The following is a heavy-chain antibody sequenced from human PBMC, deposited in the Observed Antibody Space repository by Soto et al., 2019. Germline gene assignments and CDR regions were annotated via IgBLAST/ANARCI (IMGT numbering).Heavy chain of an antibody. J-gene: IGHJ6*01. CDR3: ARWGTTGKTLDGSYYYSSGMEV. Sequence: TCTGHCVGRILQKHRKGLEWMWIIYPGDSDTRYRPSFQGQVTISADKSISTAYLQWSSLKASDTAMYYCARWGTTGKTLDGSYYYSSGMEVWRNGTTVTGFS. CDR2: IYPGDSDT. V-gene: IGHV5-51*01. CDR1: TCTGHC. D-gene: IGHD1-1*01.